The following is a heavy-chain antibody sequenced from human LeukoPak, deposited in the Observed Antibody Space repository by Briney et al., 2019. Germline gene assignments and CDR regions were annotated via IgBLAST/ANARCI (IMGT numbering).Heavy chain of an antibody. CDR3: ARDPSPTAMDYYYYYGMDV. CDR1: GGSFSGYY. J-gene: IGHJ6*02. Sequence: PSETLSLTCAVYGGSFSGYYWSWIRQPAGKGLEWIGRIYTSGSTNYTPSLKSRVTMSVDTSKNQFSLKLSSVTAADTAVYYCARDPSPTAMDYYYYYGMDVWGQGTTVTVSS. V-gene: IGHV4-4*07. CDR2: IYTSGST. D-gene: IGHD5-18*01.